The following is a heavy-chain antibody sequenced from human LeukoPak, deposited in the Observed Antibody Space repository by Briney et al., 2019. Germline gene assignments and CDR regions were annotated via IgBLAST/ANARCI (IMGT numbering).Heavy chain of an antibody. CDR1: GDSVTGNHW. D-gene: IGHD2-15*01. CDR2: INESDDT. CDR3: ATDDVVGSNQH. V-gene: IGHV4-4*02. Sequence: PSQTLSLTCVVSGDSVTGNHWWSWVRQSPGKGLEWLGEINESDDTFYNPSVKSRVTILLDKSKNQFSLILTSVTAADTAVYYCATDDVVGSNQHWGQGSLVTVSS. J-gene: IGHJ4*02.